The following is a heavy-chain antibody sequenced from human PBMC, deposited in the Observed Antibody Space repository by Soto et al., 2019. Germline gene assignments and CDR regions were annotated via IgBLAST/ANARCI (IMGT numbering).Heavy chain of an antibody. J-gene: IGHJ4*02. V-gene: IGHV4-30-2*01. CDR1: GGSISSGGYS. CDR3: ARAGMAYFDY. D-gene: IGHD2-8*01. CDR2: IYHSGST. Sequence: QLQLQESVSGLVKPSQTLSLTCAVSGGSISSGGYSWSWIRQPPGKGLEWIGYIYHSGSTYYNPSLKSRVTISVDRSKNQFSLKLSSVTAADTAVYYCARAGMAYFDYWGQGTPVTVSS.